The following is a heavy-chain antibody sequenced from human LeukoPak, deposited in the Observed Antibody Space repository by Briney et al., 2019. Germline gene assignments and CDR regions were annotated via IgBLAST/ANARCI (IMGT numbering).Heavy chain of an antibody. CDR2: INHSGST. CDR3: ARGYSSSWYLAKLFDY. CDR1: GGSFSGYY. D-gene: IGHD6-13*01. Sequence: PSETLSLTCAVSGGSFSGYYWSWIRQPPGKGLEWIGEINHSGSTNYNPSLKSRVTISVDTSKNQFSLKLSSVTAADTAVYYCARGYSSSWYLAKLFDYWGQGTLVTVSS. J-gene: IGHJ4*02. V-gene: IGHV4-34*01.